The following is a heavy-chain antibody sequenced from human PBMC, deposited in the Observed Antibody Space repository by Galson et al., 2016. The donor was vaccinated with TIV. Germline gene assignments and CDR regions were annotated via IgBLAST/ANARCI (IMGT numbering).Heavy chain of an antibody. J-gene: IGHJ4*02. CDR3: ARLHGIGSGSYYGF. Sequence: QSGAEVKKPGESLRISCKASEYFFGAYWIGWVRQMSGKGLEWMGIVYPGDSQTRYSPSFEGQVTLSVDKSISTAYLQWSSLRASDTAMYYCARLHGIGSGSYYGFWGQGTLVTVSS. V-gene: IGHV5-51*01. D-gene: IGHD3-10*01. CDR2: VYPGDSQT. CDR1: EYFFGAYW.